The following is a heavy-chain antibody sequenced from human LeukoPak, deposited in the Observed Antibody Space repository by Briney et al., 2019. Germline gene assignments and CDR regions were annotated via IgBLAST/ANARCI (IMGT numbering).Heavy chain of an antibody. V-gene: IGHV1-69*13. J-gene: IGHJ4*02. CDR3: ARGSPSYYYDSSGYFGKPFDY. D-gene: IGHD3-22*01. CDR1: GGTFSSYA. CDR2: IIPIFGTA. Sequence: SVKVSCKASGGTFSSYAISWVRQAPGQGLEWMGGIIPIFGTANYAQKSQGRVTITADESTSTAYMELSSLRSEDTAVYYCARGSPSYYYDSSGYFGKPFDYWGQGTLVTVSS.